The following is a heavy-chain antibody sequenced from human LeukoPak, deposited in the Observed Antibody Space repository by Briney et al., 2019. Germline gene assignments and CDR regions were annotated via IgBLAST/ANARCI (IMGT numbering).Heavy chain of an antibody. J-gene: IGHJ5*02. V-gene: IGHV4-34*01. CDR1: GGSFSGYY. D-gene: IGHD3-10*01. CDR3: ARFITMVRGVIINSPNWFDP. CDR2: INHSGST. Sequence: SETLSLTCAVYGGSFSGYYWSWIRQPPGKGLEWIGEINHSGSTNYNPSLKSRVTISVDTSKNQFSLKLSSVTAADTAVYYCARFITMVRGVIINSPNWFDPWGQGTLVTVSS.